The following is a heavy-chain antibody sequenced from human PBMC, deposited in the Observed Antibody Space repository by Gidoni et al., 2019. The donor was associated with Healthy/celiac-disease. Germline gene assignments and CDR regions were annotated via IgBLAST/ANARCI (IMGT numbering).Heavy chain of an antibody. CDR1: GVTFRCYA. CDR3: AKAWMSGYDFRGYYYYGMDV. CDR2: ISGSGGST. Sequence: EVQLLESGGGLVQPGGSLRLSCASSGVTFRCYALRWVRQAPGKGLEWVSAISGSGGSTYYADSVKGRFTISRDNSKNTLYLQMNSLRAEDTAVYYCAKAWMSGYDFRGYYYYGMDVWGQGTTVTVSS. J-gene: IGHJ6*02. V-gene: IGHV3-23*01. D-gene: IGHD5-12*01.